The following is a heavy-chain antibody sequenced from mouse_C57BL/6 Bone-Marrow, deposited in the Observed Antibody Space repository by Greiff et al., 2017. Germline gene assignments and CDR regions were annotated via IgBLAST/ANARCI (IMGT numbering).Heavy chain of an antibody. V-gene: IGHV2-3*01. Sequence: VMLVESGPGLVAPSQSLSITCTVSGFSLTSYGVSWVRQPPGKGLEWLGVIWGDGSTNYHSALISRLSISKDNSKSQVFLKLNSLQPDDTATYYCAFTTVVPAYWYFDVWGTGTTVTVSS. D-gene: IGHD1-1*01. J-gene: IGHJ1*03. CDR1: GFSLTSYG. CDR2: IWGDGST. CDR3: AFTTVVPAYWYFDV.